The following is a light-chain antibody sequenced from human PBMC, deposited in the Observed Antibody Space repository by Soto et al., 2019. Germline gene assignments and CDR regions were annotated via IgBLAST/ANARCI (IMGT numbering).Light chain of an antibody. CDR1: QGIRKD. CDR3: LSHNSHFSTWT. J-gene: IGKJ1*01. Sequence: DIHITQTQSPLPASVGDRVTITCRARQGIRKDLVWYHQKPGRAPNRLTYAASSFQSGVPSRFSVSGSGPEFSLTNSRLQTQEFATYFGLSHNSHFSTWTFGQVNKVDI. CDR2: AAS. V-gene: IGKV1-17*01.